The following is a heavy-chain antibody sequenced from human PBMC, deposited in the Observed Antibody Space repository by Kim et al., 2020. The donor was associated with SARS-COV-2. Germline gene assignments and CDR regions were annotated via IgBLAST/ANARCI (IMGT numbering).Heavy chain of an antibody. J-gene: IGHJ6*02. CDR1: GYTLTELS. Sequence: ASVKVSCKVSGYTLTELSMHWVRQAPGKGLEWMGGFDPEDGETIYAQKFQGRVTMTEDTSTDTAYMELSSLRSEDTAVYYCATDSRRITIFGVVIRYYYYYGMDVWGQGTTVTVSS. V-gene: IGHV1-24*01. D-gene: IGHD3-3*01. CDR3: ATDSRRITIFGVVIRYYYYYGMDV. CDR2: FDPEDGET.